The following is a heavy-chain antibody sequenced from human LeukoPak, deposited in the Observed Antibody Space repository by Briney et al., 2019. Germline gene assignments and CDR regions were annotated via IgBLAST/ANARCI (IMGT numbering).Heavy chain of an antibody. Sequence: GGSLRLSCAASEFTFANFDMTWVRQAPGEGLEWVSAIPGSGVNTWYADSVKGRFTISRDNSANMVYLQMDSLRAEDTAVYYCARPSGDNGGWIDYWGQGTLVTVSS. J-gene: IGHJ4*02. V-gene: IGHV3-23*01. CDR1: EFTFANFD. D-gene: IGHD6-19*01. CDR2: IPGSGVNT. CDR3: ARPSGDNGGWIDY.